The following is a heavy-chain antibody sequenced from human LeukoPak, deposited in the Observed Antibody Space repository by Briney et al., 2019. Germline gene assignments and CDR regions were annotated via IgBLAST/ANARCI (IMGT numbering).Heavy chain of an antibody. CDR2: INSDGSST. D-gene: IGHD3-3*01. CDR3: ARALRFLEVDY. J-gene: IGHJ4*02. Sequence: GGSLRLSCAASGFTFSRYWMHWVRQAPGKGLVWVSRINSDGSSTSYADSVKGRFTIFRDNAKNTLYLQMNSLRAEDTAVYYCARALRFLEVDYWGQGTLVTVSS. CDR1: GFTFSRYW. V-gene: IGHV3-74*01.